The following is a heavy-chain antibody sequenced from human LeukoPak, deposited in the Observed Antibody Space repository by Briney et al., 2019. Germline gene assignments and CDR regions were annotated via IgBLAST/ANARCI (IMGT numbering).Heavy chain of an antibody. D-gene: IGHD2-2*01. Sequence: SQTLSLTCAISGDSVSSNSAAWNWIRQSPSRGLEWLGRTYYRSKWYNDYAVSVKSRITINPDTSKNQFSLQLNSVTPEDTAVYYCARDSGVVPAATVYFDLWGRGTLVTVSS. CDR2: TYYRSKWYN. J-gene: IGHJ2*01. CDR3: ARDSGVVPAATVYFDL. V-gene: IGHV6-1*01. CDR1: GDSVSSNSAA.